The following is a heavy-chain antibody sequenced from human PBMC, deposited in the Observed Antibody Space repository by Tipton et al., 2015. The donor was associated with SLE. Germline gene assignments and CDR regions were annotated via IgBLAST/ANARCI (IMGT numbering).Heavy chain of an antibody. Sequence: TLSLTCTVSGGSISSYYWGWIRQPPGKGLEWIGSIYYSGSTYYNPSLKSRVTISVDTSKNQFSLKLSSVTAADTAVYYCATQGGSGGHDAFDIWGQGTMVTVSS. D-gene: IGHD3-16*01. J-gene: IGHJ3*02. CDR2: IYYSGST. CDR1: GGSISSYY. V-gene: IGHV4-39*07. CDR3: ATQGGSGGHDAFDI.